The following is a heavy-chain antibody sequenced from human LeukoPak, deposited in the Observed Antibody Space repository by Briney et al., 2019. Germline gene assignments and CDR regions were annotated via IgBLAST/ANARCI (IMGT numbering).Heavy chain of an antibody. V-gene: IGHV4-4*02. CDR1: GGSISSSDW. CDR2: MHHSGST. Sequence: SETLSLTCAVSGGSISSSDWWSWVRQPPGKGLEWIGSMHHSGSTFISPSLNSRVTISMQTSKNQFSMKLGSVTAADTAVYYCTRSTHSIRAAGGFDNWGQGTLVTVSS. D-gene: IGHD6-13*01. J-gene: IGHJ4*02. CDR3: TRSTHSIRAAGGFDN.